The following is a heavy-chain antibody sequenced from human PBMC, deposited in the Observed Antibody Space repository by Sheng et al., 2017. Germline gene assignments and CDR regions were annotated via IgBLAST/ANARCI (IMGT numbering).Heavy chain of an antibody. CDR1: GYSISSGYY. J-gene: IGHJ3*02. CDR3: ARTPPYYYDSSGPSDI. CDR2: IYHSGST. D-gene: IGHD3-22*01. Sequence: QVQLQESGPGLVKPSETLSLTCTVSGYSISSGYYWGWIRQPPGKGLEWIGSIYHSGSTYYNPSLKSRVTISVDTSKNQFSLKLSSVTAADTAVYYCARTPPYYYDSSGPSDIWAKDEWSPSL. V-gene: IGHV4-38-2*02.